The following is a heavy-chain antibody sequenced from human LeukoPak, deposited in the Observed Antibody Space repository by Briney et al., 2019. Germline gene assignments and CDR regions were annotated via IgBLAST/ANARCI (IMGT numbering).Heavy chain of an antibody. J-gene: IGHJ4*02. D-gene: IGHD2-15*01. CDR2: INPSGGST. V-gene: IGHV1-46*01. CDR1: GYTFTGYY. Sequence: GASVKVSCKASGYTFTGYYMHWVRQAPGQGLEWMGIINPSGGSTSYAQKFQGRVTMTRDTSTSTVYMELSSLRSEDTAVYYCARETGYCSGGRCYFIYWGQGTLVTVSS. CDR3: ARETGYCSGGRCYFIY.